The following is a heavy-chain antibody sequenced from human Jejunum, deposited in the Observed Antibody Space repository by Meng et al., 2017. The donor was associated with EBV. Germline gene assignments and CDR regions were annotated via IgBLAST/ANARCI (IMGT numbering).Heavy chain of an antibody. D-gene: IGHD5-12*01. V-gene: IGHV4-61*01. J-gene: IGHJ4*02. CDR1: GGSVNSGNVY. CDR2: IYYSGST. Sequence: QLQLQESGPGLVKPSETLSLTCTASGGSVNSGNVYWSWIRQPPGKGLEWIGYIYYSGSTNYIPSLMSRVTISLDTSKNQFSLKLSSVTAADTAVYYCAGLRYSGYDRAFDYWGQGALVTVSS. CDR3: AGLRYSGYDRAFDY.